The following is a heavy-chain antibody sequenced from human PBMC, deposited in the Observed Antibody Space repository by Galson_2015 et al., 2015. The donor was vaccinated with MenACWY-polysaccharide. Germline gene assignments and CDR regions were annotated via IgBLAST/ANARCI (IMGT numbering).Heavy chain of an antibody. V-gene: IGHV4-61*02. D-gene: IGHD5-12*01. CDR3: ARSLGYSDSAFDNGRDVDRRFDP. Sequence: TLSLTCSVSGGSISTGSSYRSWIRQPAGKGLEWIGRIHSRGSTDYSPSLKSRVTISTDTSRNQLSLKLSSVTAADTAVYYCARSLGYSDSAFDNGRDVDRRFDPWGQGTLVTVSS. CDR1: GGSISTGSSY. CDR2: IHSRGST. J-gene: IGHJ5*02.